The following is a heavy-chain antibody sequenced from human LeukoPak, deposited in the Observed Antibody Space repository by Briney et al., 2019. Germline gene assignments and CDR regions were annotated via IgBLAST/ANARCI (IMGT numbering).Heavy chain of an antibody. D-gene: IGHD3-16*01. V-gene: IGHV2-5*02. Sequence: SGPTLAKPTQTLTLTCTFSGFSLRTSGVGVGWIRQPPGKALESLALIYFDDDKRYSPSLKSRLTTTKDPSKNQVVLTMTNMDPVDTATYYCAHSLPQLWFDYWGQGTLVTVSS. CDR3: AHSLPQLWFDY. CDR2: IYFDDDK. CDR1: GFSLRTSGVG. J-gene: IGHJ4*02.